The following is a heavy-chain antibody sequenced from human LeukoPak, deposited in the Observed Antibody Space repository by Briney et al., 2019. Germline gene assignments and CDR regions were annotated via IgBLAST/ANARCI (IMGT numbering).Heavy chain of an antibody. CDR3: ARDRAMAYYYYYMDV. CDR1: GFTFSSYE. V-gene: IGHV3-48*03. D-gene: IGHD5-18*01. CDR2: ISSSGSTI. J-gene: IGHJ6*03. Sequence: QPGGSLRLSCAASGFTFSSYEMNWVRQAPGKGLEWVSYISSSGSTIYYAVSVKGRFTISRDNAKNSLYLQMNSLRAEDTAVYYCARDRAMAYYYYYMDVWGKGTTVTVSS.